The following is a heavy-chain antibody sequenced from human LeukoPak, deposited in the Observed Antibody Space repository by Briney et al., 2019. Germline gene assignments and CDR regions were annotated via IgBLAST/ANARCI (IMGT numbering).Heavy chain of an antibody. CDR2: ISSSGSTI. V-gene: IGHV3-48*03. D-gene: IGHD3-9*01. CDR3: ARGGLRYFDWLLPDFDY. J-gene: IGHJ4*02. Sequence: GGSLRLSCAASGFTFSSYEMNWVRQASGKGLEWVSYISSSGSTIYYADSVKGRFTISRDNAKNSLYLQMNSLRAEDTAVYYCARGGLRYFDWLLPDFDYWGQGTLVTVSS. CDR1: GFTFSSYE.